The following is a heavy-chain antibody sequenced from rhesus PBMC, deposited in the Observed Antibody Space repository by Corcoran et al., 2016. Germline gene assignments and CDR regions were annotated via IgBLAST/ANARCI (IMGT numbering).Heavy chain of an antibody. CDR3: TRFDV. V-gene: IGHV3-54*02. CDR2: ISADGSNK. CDR1: GFTFSIYG. Sequence: EVQLVESGGGLVQPGGSLSLSCAASGFTFSIYGIHWVRQAPGKGLEWVAVISADGSNKYFADSVKDRFTISRDNSNNILYLQMNNLKLEDTAVYYCTRFDVWGPGVLVTVSS. J-gene: IGHJ5-1*01.